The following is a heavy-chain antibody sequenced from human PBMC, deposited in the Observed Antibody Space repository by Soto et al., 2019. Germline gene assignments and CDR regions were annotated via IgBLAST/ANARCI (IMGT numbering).Heavy chain of an antibody. J-gene: IGHJ6*02. CDR1: GGSISSYY. Sequence: SETLSLTCTVSGGSISSYYWSWIRQPPGKGLEWIGYIYYSGSTNYNPSLKSRVTISVDTSKNQFSLKLSSVTAADTAVYYCAGRYQLLYYYYGMDVWGQGTTVTVSS. CDR3: AGRYQLLYYYYGMDV. D-gene: IGHD2-2*01. V-gene: IGHV4-59*12. CDR2: IYYSGST.